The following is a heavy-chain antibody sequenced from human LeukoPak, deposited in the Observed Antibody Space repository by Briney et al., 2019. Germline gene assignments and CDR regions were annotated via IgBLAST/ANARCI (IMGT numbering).Heavy chain of an antibody. Sequence: GGSLRLSCAASGFAFSSYAMSWVRQPPGKGLEWVSVISRRDDYTYYAGSLKGRFTISRDNSKNTLYLQMNTLRAEDTAVYYCANDYRSGSFHDFWGQGTLVTVSS. CDR2: ISRRDDYT. V-gene: IGHV3-23*01. CDR3: ANDYRSGSFHDF. D-gene: IGHD3-10*01. J-gene: IGHJ4*02. CDR1: GFAFSSYA.